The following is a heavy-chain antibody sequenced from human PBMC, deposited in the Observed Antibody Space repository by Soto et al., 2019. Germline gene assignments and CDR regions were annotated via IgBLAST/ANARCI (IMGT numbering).Heavy chain of an antibody. CDR1: GGAISNYY. Sequence: LALTFTVSGGAISNYYWTWVRQPPGKGLEWSGYVYDSGSTDYNPSLESRVTISIDASKNQFSLKMKSVTAADTAVYYCVRDYLLTGFDPWGQGALVTVSS. D-gene: IGHD3-9*01. J-gene: IGHJ5*02. CDR2: VYDSGST. V-gene: IGHV4-59*01. CDR3: VRDYLLTGFDP.